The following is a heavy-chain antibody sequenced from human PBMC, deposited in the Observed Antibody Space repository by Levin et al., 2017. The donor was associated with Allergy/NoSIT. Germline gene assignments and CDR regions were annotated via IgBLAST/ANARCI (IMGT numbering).Heavy chain of an antibody. J-gene: IGHJ6*02. CDR2: MNSDGSST. V-gene: IGHV3-74*03. CDR1: GFTFSSYW. D-gene: IGHD2-2*03. CDR3: ARDGYCSSTSCACYYGMDV. Sequence: GASVKVSCAASGFTFSSYWMHWVRQAPGKGLVWVSRMNSDGSSTTYADSVKGRFTISRDNAKNTLYLQMNSLRAEDTAVYYCARDGYCSSTSCACYYGMDVWGQGTTVTVSS.